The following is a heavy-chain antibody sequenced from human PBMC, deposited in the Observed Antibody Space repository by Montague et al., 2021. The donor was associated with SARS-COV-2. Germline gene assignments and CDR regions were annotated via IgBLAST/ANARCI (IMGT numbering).Heavy chain of an antibody. CDR3: AKNGGAHGLDV. CDR2: IKPDESEK. Sequence: SLRLSCAASGFTFSSIWMSWVRQAPGKGLEWVANIKPDESEKNYVDSVKGRFSISRDNAKNSLHLQMDNLRAEDTAIYYCAKNGGAHGLDVWGQGTSVSVSS. CDR1: GFTFSSIW. J-gene: IGHJ6*02. V-gene: IGHV3-7*01. D-gene: IGHD4-23*01.